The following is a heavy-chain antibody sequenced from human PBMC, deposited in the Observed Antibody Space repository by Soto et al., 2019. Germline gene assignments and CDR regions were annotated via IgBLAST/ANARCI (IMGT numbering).Heavy chain of an antibody. CDR1: GYTLTSYG. CDR2: ISAYNGNT. V-gene: IGHV1-18*01. CDR3: ARDLGYSGSSFIPKGRYYCYYGMDV. Sequence: SVKVSCKASGYTLTSYGISWVRQSPGQGLEWMGWISAYNGNTNYAQKLQGRDTMTPDTSTITAYMELRSLRSDDTAVYYCARDLGYSGSSFIPKGRYYCYYGMDVWGQGTTVTVYS. J-gene: IGHJ6*02. D-gene: IGHD6-6*01.